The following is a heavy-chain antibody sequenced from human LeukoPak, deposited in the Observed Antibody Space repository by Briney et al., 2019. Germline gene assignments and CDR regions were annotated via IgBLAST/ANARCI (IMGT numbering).Heavy chain of an antibody. V-gene: IGHV1-2*02. CDR3: ARDPAYCGGDCYSRFDP. CDR1: GYTFTGYY. J-gene: IGHJ5*02. D-gene: IGHD2-21*02. Sequence: ASVKVSCKASGYTFTGYYMHWVRQAPGQGLEWMGWINPNSGGTNYAQKFQGRVTMTRDTSISTAYTELSRLRSDDTAVYYCARDPAYCGGDCYSRFDPWGQGTLVTVSS. CDR2: INPNSGGT.